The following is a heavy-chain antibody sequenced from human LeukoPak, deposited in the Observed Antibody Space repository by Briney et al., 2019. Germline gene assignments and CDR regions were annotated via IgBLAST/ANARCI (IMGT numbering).Heavy chain of an antibody. V-gene: IGHV4-39*02. CDR1: GGSISGSSYY. CDR3: ARGTAYYYYGMDV. D-gene: IGHD1-1*01. Sequence: SETLSLTCTVSGGSISGSSYYWGWIRQPPGKGLEWIGSIYYSGNTYYNPSLKSRVTISVDTSKNQFSLKLNSVTATDTAVYYCARGTAYYYYGMDVWGQGTTVTVSS. CDR2: IYYSGNT. J-gene: IGHJ6*02.